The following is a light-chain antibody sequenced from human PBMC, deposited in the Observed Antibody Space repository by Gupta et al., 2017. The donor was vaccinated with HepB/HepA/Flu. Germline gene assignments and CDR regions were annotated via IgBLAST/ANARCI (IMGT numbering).Light chain of an antibody. CDR2: KAS. Sequence: DIPLTQSPSTLSASVGYRVTITCRASQSISSWLAWYQQKPGKAPKFLIYKASNLESGVPSRFSGSGSGTDFTLTISGLQPDDFAIYYCQQELSIPRTFGRGTKVEIK. J-gene: IGKJ1*01. CDR3: QQELSIPRT. V-gene: IGKV1-5*03. CDR1: QSISSW.